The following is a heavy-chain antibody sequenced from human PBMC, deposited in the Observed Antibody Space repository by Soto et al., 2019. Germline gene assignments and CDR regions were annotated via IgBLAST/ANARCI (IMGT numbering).Heavy chain of an antibody. CDR2: IYHSGSS. J-gene: IGHJ2*01. CDR1: GGSISSGGYS. D-gene: IGHD1-26*01. V-gene: IGHV4-30-2*01. Sequence: QLQLQESGSGLVKPSQTLSLTCAVSGGSISSGGYSWSWIRQPPGKVLEWIGYIYHSGSSYYNPALKRRVTIAVARSKSQFSLNLSPVTAADTAVYFCATLPGLWGRGTLVTVSS. CDR3: ATLPGL.